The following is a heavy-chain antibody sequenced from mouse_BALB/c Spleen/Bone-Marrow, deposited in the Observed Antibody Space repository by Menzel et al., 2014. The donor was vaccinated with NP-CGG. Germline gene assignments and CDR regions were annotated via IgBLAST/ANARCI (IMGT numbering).Heavy chain of an antibody. Sequence: VKLQESGAELMEPGASVKISCKATGYTFSSYWIEWVKQRPGHGLEWIGEILPGSGSTNYNEKFKGKATFTADTSSNTAYMQLSSLTSEDSAVYYCARRGYDGAYWGQGTLVTVSA. J-gene: IGHJ3*01. CDR3: ARRGYDGAY. V-gene: IGHV1-9*01. CDR1: GYTFSSYW. CDR2: ILPGSGST. D-gene: IGHD2-14*01.